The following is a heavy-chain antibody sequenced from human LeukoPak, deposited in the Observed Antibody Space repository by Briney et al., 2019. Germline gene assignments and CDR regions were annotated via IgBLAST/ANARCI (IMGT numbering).Heavy chain of an antibody. Sequence: GGSLRLSCAASGFTFSSYEMNWVRQPSGKGLEWVSYISSSGSTIYYADSVKGRFTISRDNAKNSLYLQMNSLRAEDTAVYYCARGGDASFDDYYCGMDVWGQGTTVTVSS. CDR3: ARGGDASFDDYYCGMDV. CDR1: GFTFSSYE. J-gene: IGHJ6*02. D-gene: IGHD2-21*02. V-gene: IGHV3-48*03. CDR2: ISSSGSTI.